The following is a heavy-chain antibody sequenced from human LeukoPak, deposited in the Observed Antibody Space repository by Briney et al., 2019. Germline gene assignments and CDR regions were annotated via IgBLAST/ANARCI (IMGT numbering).Heavy chain of an antibody. CDR2: ISSSSSYT. J-gene: IGHJ4*02. V-gene: IGHV3-11*06. Sequence: GGSLRLSCAASGFTFSDYYMSWIRQAPGKGLEWVSYISSSSSYTNYADSVKGRFTISRDNAKNSLYLQMNSLRAEDTAVYHCARWRRGYSYGYGDYYFDYWGQGTLVTVSS. CDR3: ARWRRGYSYGYGDYYFDY. CDR1: GFTFSDYY. D-gene: IGHD5-18*01.